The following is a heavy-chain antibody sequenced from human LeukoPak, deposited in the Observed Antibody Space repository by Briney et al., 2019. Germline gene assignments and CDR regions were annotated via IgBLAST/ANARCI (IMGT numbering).Heavy chain of an antibody. Sequence: GGSLRHSCAASGFTFSSYAMSWVRQAPGKGLEWVSAISGSGGSTYYADSVKGRFTISRDNSKNTLYLQMNSLRAEDTAVYYCAKDQPLRYFDWLSESHFDYWGQGTLVTVSS. CDR2: ISGSGGST. CDR1: GFTFSSYA. D-gene: IGHD3-9*01. CDR3: AKDQPLRYFDWLSESHFDY. J-gene: IGHJ4*02. V-gene: IGHV3-23*01.